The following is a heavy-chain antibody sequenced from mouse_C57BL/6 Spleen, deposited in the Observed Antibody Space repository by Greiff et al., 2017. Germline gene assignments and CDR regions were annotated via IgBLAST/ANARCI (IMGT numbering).Heavy chain of an antibody. CDR1: GYTFTSYW. CDR3: ARGGVITTVEGNYHY. J-gene: IGHJ2*01. D-gene: IGHD1-1*01. Sequence: QVQLKQPGAELVRPGSSVKLSCKASGYTFTSYWMHWVKQRPIQGLEWIGNIDPSDSETHYNQKFKDKATLTVDKSSSTAYMQLSSLTSEDSAVYYCARGGVITTVEGNYHYWGQGTTLTVSS. V-gene: IGHV1-52*01. CDR2: IDPSDSET.